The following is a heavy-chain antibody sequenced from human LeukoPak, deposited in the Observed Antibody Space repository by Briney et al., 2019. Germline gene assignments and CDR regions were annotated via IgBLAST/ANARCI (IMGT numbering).Heavy chain of an antibody. CDR1: GYSFTSYW. D-gene: IGHD3-9*01. V-gene: IGHV5-51*01. CDR2: IYPGDSDT. Sequence: GESLKISCKGSGYSFTSYWIGWVRQMPGKGLEWMGIIYPGDSDTTYSPSFQGQVTISADKSISTAYLQWSSLKASDTAIYYCAREGGYFDWFGTFDIWGQGTTVTVSS. CDR3: AREGGYFDWFGTFDI. J-gene: IGHJ3*02.